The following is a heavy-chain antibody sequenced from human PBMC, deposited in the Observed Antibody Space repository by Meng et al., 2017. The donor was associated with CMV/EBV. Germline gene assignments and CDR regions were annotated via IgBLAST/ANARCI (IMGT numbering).Heavy chain of an antibody. V-gene: IGHV3-66*02. J-gene: IGHJ4*02. Sequence: GGSLRLSCSVSGFSVTDKSMTWVRQAPGMGLEWIAVMYSGGSTNYAESVKGRFTLSRDNSKNTLYLQMNSLTAGDTGVYFCAREFFLDHWGQGTLGTVSS. CDR2: MYSGGST. D-gene: IGHD3-10*01. CDR3: AREFFLDH. CDR1: GFSVTDKS.